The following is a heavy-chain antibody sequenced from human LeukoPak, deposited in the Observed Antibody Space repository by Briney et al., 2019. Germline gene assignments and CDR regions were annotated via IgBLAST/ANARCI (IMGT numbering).Heavy chain of an antibody. D-gene: IGHD6-6*01. CDR1: GYTFTGYY. Sequence: SVKVSCKASGYTFTGYYMHWVRQAPGQGLEWMGRIIPILGIANYAQKFQGRVTITADKSTSTAYMELSSLRSEDTAVYYCALAARPVYGMDVWGQGTTVTVSS. CDR2: IIPILGIA. J-gene: IGHJ6*02. V-gene: IGHV1-69*02. CDR3: ALAARPVYGMDV.